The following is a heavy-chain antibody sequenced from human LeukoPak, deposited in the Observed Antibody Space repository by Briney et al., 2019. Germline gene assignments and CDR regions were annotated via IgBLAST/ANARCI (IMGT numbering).Heavy chain of an antibody. CDR3: ARDWGYSGYDGQEY. Sequence: QPGGSLRLSCAASGFTFSSYSMNWVRQAPGKGLEWVSYISSSSSTIYYADSVKGRFTISRDNSKNTLYLQMNSLRAEDTAVYYCARDWGYSGYDGQEYWGQGTLVTVSS. D-gene: IGHD5-12*01. J-gene: IGHJ4*02. V-gene: IGHV3-48*01. CDR2: ISSSSSTI. CDR1: GFTFSSYS.